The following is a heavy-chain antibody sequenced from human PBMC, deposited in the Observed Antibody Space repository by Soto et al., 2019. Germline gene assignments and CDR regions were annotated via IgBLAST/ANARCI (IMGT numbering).Heavy chain of an antibody. CDR1: GGTFSSYA. CDR3: ARTHRYYYDSSGYYSPFDY. J-gene: IGHJ4*02. Sequence: SVKVSCKASGGTFSSYAISWVRQAPGQGLEWMGGIIPIFGTANYAQKFQGRVTITADESTSTAYMELSSLRSEDTAVYYCARTHRYYYDSSGYYSPFDYWGQGTLVTVSS. V-gene: IGHV1-69*13. D-gene: IGHD3-22*01. CDR2: IIPIFGTA.